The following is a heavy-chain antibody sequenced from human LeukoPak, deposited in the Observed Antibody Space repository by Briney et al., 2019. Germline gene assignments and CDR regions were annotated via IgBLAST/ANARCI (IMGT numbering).Heavy chain of an antibody. CDR1: GGSISSSSYY. V-gene: IGHV4-39*07. D-gene: IGHD6-13*01. Sequence: SETLSLTCTVSGGSISSSSYYWGWIRQPPGKGLEWIGSIYYSGSTYYNPSLKSRVTISVDTSKNQFSLKLSSGTAADTAVYYCARRVGSWPNMDVWGKGTTVTISS. J-gene: IGHJ6*03. CDR2: IYYSGST. CDR3: ARRVGSWPNMDV.